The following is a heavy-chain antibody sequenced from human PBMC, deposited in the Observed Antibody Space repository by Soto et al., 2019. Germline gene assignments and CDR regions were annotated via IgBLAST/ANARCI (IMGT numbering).Heavy chain of an antibody. D-gene: IGHD5-12*01. J-gene: IGHJ6*02. V-gene: IGHV4-31*03. CDR2: IYYSGST. Sequence: QVQLQESGPGLVKPSQTLSLTCTVSGGSISSGGYYWSWIRQHPGKGLEWIGYIYYSGSTYYNPSPKSRVTISVDTSKNQFSLKLSSVTAADTAVYYCARDRSGYVIGIYYYYYGMDVWGQGTTVTVSS. CDR1: GGSISSGGYY. CDR3: ARDRSGYVIGIYYYYYGMDV.